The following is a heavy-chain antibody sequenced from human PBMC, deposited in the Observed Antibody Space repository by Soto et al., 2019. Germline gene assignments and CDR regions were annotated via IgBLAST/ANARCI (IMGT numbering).Heavy chain of an antibody. J-gene: IGHJ4*02. Sequence: ASVKVSCKTSGYIFTDHLIHWVRQSPGQGLQWVGWVHPDSGGTNVAQAFQDRVTMTADTSITTAYMDLARLRPDDTAIFYCARGAQGFFPVSGIYFYFDHWGQGTPVTASS. V-gene: IGHV1-2*02. CDR3: ARGAQGFFPVSGIYFYFDH. CDR2: VHPDSGGT. D-gene: IGHD3-22*01. CDR1: GYIFTDHL.